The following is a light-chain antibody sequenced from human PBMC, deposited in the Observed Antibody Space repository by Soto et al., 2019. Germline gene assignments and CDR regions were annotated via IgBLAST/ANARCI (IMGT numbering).Light chain of an antibody. J-gene: IGLJ2*01. CDR1: SSNIGSNF. Sequence: QSVLTQPPSASGTPGQRVTISCSGSSSNIGSNFVYWYQQFPGAAPKLLIYRNNQRPSGVPDRFSGSTSGTSASLAISGLRSDDEADYFCSAWYDGLSGVVFGGGTKLTVL. CDR2: RNN. V-gene: IGLV1-47*01. CDR3: SAWYDGLSGVV.